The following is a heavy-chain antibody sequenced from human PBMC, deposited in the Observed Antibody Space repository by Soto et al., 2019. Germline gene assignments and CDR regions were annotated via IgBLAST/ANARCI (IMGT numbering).Heavy chain of an antibody. CDR1: GGSISSSSYY. J-gene: IGHJ4*02. CDR2: IYYSGST. Sequence: SETLSLTCTVSGGSISSSSYYWGWIRQPPGKGLEWIGSIYYSGSTYYNPSLKSRVTISVDTSKNQFSLKLSSVTAADTAVYYCARGTTVVTCFDYWGQGTLVTVSS. V-gene: IGHV4-39*01. D-gene: IGHD2-21*02. CDR3: ARGTTVVTCFDY.